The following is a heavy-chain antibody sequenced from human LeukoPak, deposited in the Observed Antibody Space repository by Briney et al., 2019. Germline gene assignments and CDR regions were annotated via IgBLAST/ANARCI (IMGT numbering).Heavy chain of an antibody. D-gene: IGHD1-26*01. CDR3: ARRSGSFQGDYNFDY. J-gene: IGHJ4*02. Sequence: HGESLKISCKGSGYIFTSYWIALVRQMPGKGLEWMGIIYPGDSDTRYSPSFQGQVTISADKSISTAYLQWSSLKASDTAMYYCARRSGSFQGDYNFDYWGQGTLATVSS. V-gene: IGHV5-51*01. CDR2: IYPGDSDT. CDR1: GYIFTSYW.